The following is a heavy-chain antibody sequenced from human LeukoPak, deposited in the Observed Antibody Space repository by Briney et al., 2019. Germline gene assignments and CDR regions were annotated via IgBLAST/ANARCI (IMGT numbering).Heavy chain of an antibody. CDR3: ARNGRGYCSGGSCWTAMYNWFDP. J-gene: IGHJ5*02. D-gene: IGHD2-15*01. Sequence: ASVTVSCKASGYTFTSYGISWVRQAPGQGLEGMGWISAYNGNTNYAQKLQCRVTMTTDTSTSTAYMELRSLRSDDTAVYYCARNGRGYCSGGSCWTAMYNWFDPWGQGTLVTVSS. CDR1: GYTFTSYG. V-gene: IGHV1-18*01. CDR2: ISAYNGNT.